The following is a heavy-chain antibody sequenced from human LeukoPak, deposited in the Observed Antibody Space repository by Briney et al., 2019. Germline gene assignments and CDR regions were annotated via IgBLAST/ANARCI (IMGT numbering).Heavy chain of an antibody. D-gene: IGHD3-16*02. J-gene: IGHJ4*02. V-gene: IGHV4-39*07. Sequence: PSETLSLICSVSGGSISRSSYYWGWIRQPPGKGLEWIGSIYYTGSTNYNPSLKSRVTISEDTSKNQFSLKLSSVTAADTAVYYCARGGDDYVWGSYRFWGQGTLVTVSS. CDR1: GGSISRSSYY. CDR2: IYYTGST. CDR3: ARGGDDYVWGSYRF.